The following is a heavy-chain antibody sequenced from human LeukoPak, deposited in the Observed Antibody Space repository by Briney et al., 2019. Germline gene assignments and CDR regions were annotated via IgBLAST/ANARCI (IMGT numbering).Heavy chain of an antibody. D-gene: IGHD2-21*01. Sequence: PGGSLRLSCAASAFTFSNYCMHGVRQPPGKGRVWVSDISRDGSKTFYADSVKGRFIISRDNAKNTVYLQMNSLRAEDTAVYYCVRDGMAIPYAFDIWGQGTMVTVSS. CDR3: VRDGMAIPYAFDI. J-gene: IGHJ3*02. CDR2: ISRDGSKT. V-gene: IGHV3-74*01. CDR1: AFTFSNYC.